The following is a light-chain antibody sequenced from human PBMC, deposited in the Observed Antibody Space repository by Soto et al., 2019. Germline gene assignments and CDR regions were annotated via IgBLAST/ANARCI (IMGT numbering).Light chain of an antibody. Sequence: HSALPQPASVSGSPGQSITISCTGTSSDVGLYNYVSWYRHLPGKAPELIIYDVSNRPSGVSNRFSGPKSANTASLAISGLQVEDEADYYCNSYTSSGTYVFGTGTKVTVL. CDR3: NSYTSSGTYV. CDR1: SSDVGLYNY. J-gene: IGLJ1*01. V-gene: IGLV2-14*03. CDR2: DVS.